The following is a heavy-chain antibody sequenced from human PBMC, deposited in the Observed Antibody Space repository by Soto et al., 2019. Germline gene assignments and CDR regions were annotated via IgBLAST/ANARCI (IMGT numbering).Heavy chain of an antibody. CDR3: ASRFGYSSSYNPYYLDV. J-gene: IGHJ6*03. CDR1: GYTFSSYG. Sequence: QVQLVQSGGEVKKPGASVKVSCKASGYTFSSYGISWVRQAPGQGLEWMGWISVYNGNTNYAEKFQGRVTMTTDASTSTAYMELGSLTSDDTAVYYCASRFGYSSSYNPYYLDVWGKGTTVTVSS. V-gene: IGHV1-18*01. CDR2: ISVYNGNT. D-gene: IGHD6-13*01.